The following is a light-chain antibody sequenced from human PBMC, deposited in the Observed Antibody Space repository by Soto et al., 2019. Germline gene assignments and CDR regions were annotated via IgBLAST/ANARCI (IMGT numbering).Light chain of an antibody. CDR3: QKYNSAPPLT. J-gene: IGKJ4*01. Sequence: DIQLTPSPSFLSASVGDRVTITCRASQGISSNLAWYQQKPGKVPKLLIYAASTLQSGVPSRFSGSGSGTDFTLTISSPQPEDVATYYCQKYNSAPPLTFGGGTKVDIK. V-gene: IGKV1-27*01. CDR2: AAS. CDR1: QGISSN.